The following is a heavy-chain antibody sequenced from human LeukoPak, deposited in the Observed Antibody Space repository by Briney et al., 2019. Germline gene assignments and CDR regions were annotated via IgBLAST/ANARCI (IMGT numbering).Heavy chain of an antibody. CDR1: GGSISSYY. J-gene: IGHJ3*02. D-gene: IGHD3-9*01. CDR2: IYYSGSS. Sequence: SETLSLTCTVSGGSISSYYWCWIRQPPGKGLEWIGYIYYSGSSNYNPSLKSRVTISVDTSKNQFSLKLSSVTAADTAVYYCARGGPPFGYDILTGYYLGNAFDIWGQGTMVTVSS. CDR3: ARGGPPFGYDILTGYYLGNAFDI. V-gene: IGHV4-59*01.